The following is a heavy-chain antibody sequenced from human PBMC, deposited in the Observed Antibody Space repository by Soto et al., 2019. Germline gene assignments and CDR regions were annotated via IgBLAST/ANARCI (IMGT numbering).Heavy chain of an antibody. D-gene: IGHD2-15*01. Sequence: GASVKVSCKASGYTFPSYDINWVRQATGQGLEWMGWMNPNSGNTGYAQKFQGRVTMTRNTSISTAYMELSSLRSEDTAVYYCARPYCRGGSCYRTYDAFDIWGQGTMVTV. CDR3: ARPYCRGGSCYRTYDAFDI. CDR1: GYTFPSYD. V-gene: IGHV1-8*01. CDR2: MNPNSGNT. J-gene: IGHJ3*02.